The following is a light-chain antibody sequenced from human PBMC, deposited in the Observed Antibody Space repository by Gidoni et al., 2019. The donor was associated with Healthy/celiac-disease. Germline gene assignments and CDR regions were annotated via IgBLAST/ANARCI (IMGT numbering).Light chain of an antibody. CDR3: QQSYSTPWT. J-gene: IGKJ1*01. V-gene: IGKV1-39*01. Sequence: DIQMTQSPSSLSASVGDRVTITCRASQSISSYLNWYQQKPGKAPKLLIYAASSLQSGVPPRFSGSGSGTDFTLTISSLQPEDFATYYCQQSYSTPWTFXQXTKVEIK. CDR2: AAS. CDR1: QSISSY.